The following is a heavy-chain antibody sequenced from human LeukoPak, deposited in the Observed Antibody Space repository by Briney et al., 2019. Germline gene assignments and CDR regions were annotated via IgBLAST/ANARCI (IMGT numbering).Heavy chain of an antibody. V-gene: IGHV4-59*01. J-gene: IGHJ4*02. D-gene: IGHD2-8*02. CDR3: ARHRAGGYCAVGDCFVHTF. Sequence: PSETLSLTCTVSGGSISSYYWSWIRQPAGKGLEWIGYIYYSGTTNYNYNPSLKSRVTISIDTSKNQFSLKLSSVTVADTAVYYCARHRAGGYCAVGDCFVHTFWGQGTLVTVSS. CDR1: GGSISSYY. CDR2: IYYSGTTNY.